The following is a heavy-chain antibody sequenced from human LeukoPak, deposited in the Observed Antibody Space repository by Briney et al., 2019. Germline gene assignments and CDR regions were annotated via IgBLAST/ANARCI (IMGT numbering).Heavy chain of an antibody. J-gene: IGHJ3*02. CDR1: EFTFSNYW. CDR3: ARGFTIFGVVNDGFDI. D-gene: IGHD3-3*01. Sequence: PGGSLRLSCAASEFTFSNYWMHWVRHAPGKGLVWVSRINSDGSSTSYADSVKGRFTISRDNAKNTLYLQMNSLRVEDTAVYYCARGFTIFGVVNDGFDIWGQGTTVTVSS. CDR2: INSDGSST. V-gene: IGHV3-74*01.